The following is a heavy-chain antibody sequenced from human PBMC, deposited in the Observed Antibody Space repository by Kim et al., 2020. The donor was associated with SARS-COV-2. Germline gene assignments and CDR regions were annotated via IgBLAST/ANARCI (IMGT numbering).Heavy chain of an antibody. V-gene: IGHV1-18*01. D-gene: IGHD3-9*01. CDR3: ARDDTDFDY. J-gene: IGHJ4*02. Sequence: NANDAQKLQGRVTMTTATSTSTAYMELRSLGSDDTAVYYCARDDTDFDYWGQGTLVTVSS.